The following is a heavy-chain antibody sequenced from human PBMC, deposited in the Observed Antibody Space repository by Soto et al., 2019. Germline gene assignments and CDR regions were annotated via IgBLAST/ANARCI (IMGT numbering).Heavy chain of an antibody. CDR2: ISYDGSNK. J-gene: IGHJ4*02. CDR1: GFTFSSYG. D-gene: IGHD3-22*01. CDR3: AKEWVYDSSGWSFDY. Sequence: GGSLRLSCAASGFTFSSYGMHWVRQAPGKGLEWVAVISYDGSNKYYADSVKGRFTISRDNSKNTLYLQMNSLRAEDTAVYYCAKEWVYDSSGWSFDYWGQGT. V-gene: IGHV3-30*18.